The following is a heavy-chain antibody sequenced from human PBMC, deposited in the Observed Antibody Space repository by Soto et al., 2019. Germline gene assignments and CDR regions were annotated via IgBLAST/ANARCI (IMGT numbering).Heavy chain of an antibody. CDR1: DFTVSSNY. CDR3: ARDSVFWFGELNYMDV. Sequence: EVQLVESGGGLVQPGGSLRLSCEASDFTVSSNYMSWVRQAPGKGLEWVSVIYSGGSTYYADSVRGRFTISRDSSKNTIYLQMNSLRAEDTAVYYCARDSVFWFGELNYMDVWGKGTTVTVSS. J-gene: IGHJ6*03. V-gene: IGHV3-66*01. CDR2: IYSGGST. D-gene: IGHD3-10*01.